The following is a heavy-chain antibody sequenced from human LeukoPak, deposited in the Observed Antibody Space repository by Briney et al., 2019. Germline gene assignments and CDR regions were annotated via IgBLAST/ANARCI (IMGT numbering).Heavy chain of an antibody. CDR2: INGRGDDS. CDR3: VRMRGPERRHCFDY. CDR1: GFTLSTFW. J-gene: IGHJ4*02. D-gene: IGHD2-2*01. V-gene: IGHV3-23*01. Sequence: GGSLRLSCAASGFTLSTFWMSWVRQAPGKGLEWISTINGRGDDSFHADSVKGRFTISRDTTKNTLYPRMSSLRAADTAMYFCVRMRGPERRHCFDYWSQGALLIVSS.